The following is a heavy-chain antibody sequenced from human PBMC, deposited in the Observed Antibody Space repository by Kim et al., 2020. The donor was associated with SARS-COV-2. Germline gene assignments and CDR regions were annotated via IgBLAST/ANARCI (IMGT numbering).Heavy chain of an antibody. Sequence: PSFQGQVTISADKSISTAYLQWSSLKASDTAMYYCARHEDYYDSQDAFDIWGQGTMVTVSS. J-gene: IGHJ3*02. V-gene: IGHV5-51*01. CDR3: ARHEDYYDSQDAFDI. D-gene: IGHD3-22*01.